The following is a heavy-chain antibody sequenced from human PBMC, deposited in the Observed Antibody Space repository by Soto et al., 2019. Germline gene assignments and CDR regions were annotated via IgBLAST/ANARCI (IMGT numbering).Heavy chain of an antibody. V-gene: IGHV4-31*02. D-gene: IGHD3-22*01. Sequence: SETLSLTWTVSGGSISSGGDYWSWIRQHPGKGLEWIGYIYYSGSTYYNPSLKSRVTISVDTSKNQFSLKLSSVTAADTAVYYCARSMINYYFDYWGQGTLVTVSS. CDR3: ARSMINYYFDY. J-gene: IGHJ4*02. CDR1: GGSISSGGDY. CDR2: IYYSGST.